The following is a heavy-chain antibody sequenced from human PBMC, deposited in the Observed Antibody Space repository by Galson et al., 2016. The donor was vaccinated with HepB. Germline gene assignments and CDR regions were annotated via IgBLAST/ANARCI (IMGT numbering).Heavy chain of an antibody. CDR2: ITRSSSYT. Sequence: SLRLSCAASGFTFSSYSMTWVRQAPGTGLEWVSSITRSSSYTYYADSVKGRFTISRDNAKNSLYLQINSLGAEDTAVYYCATTPILRYFDWLRSQGHDRFDYWGQGTLVTVSS. D-gene: IGHD3-9*01. CDR1: GFTFSSYS. CDR3: ATTPILRYFDWLRSQGHDRFDY. J-gene: IGHJ4*02. V-gene: IGHV3-21*01.